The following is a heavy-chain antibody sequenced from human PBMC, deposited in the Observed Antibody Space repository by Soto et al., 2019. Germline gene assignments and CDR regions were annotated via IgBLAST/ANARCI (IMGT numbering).Heavy chain of an antibody. D-gene: IGHD6-13*01. CDR2: FFSGST. CDR1: GGSITSRSSY. J-gene: IGHJ4*02. CDR3: ATTRGLAVGGSFNY. Sequence: SETLSLTCSVSGGSITSRSSYWAWIRQPPGKGLEWIGTFFSGSTFSNPSLRSRVTISKDTSRNQFSLKLTSVAATDTAMYYCATTRGLAVGGSFNYWGQGGLVTVSS. V-gene: IGHV4-39*01.